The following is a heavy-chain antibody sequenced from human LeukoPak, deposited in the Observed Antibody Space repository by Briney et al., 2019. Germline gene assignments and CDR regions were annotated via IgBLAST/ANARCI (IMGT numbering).Heavy chain of an antibody. CDR2: ISYDGSNK. CDR3: AKIELMTQTTVTTILDY. J-gene: IGHJ4*02. Sequence: PGGSLRLSCAASGFTFSSYGMHWVRQAPGKGLEWVAVISYDGSNKYYADSVKGRFTISRDNSKNTLYLQMNSLGAEDTAVYYCAKIELMTQTTVTTILDYWGQGTLVTVSS. V-gene: IGHV3-30*18. CDR1: GFTFSSYG. D-gene: IGHD4-17*01.